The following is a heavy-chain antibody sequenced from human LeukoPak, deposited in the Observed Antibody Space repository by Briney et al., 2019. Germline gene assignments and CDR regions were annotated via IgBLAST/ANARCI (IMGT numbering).Heavy chain of an antibody. CDR3: ARGWITMVRGVQIASDAFDI. V-gene: IGHV1-18*01. D-gene: IGHD3-10*01. Sequence: ASVKVSCKASGYTFTSYGISWVRQAPGQGLEWMGWISAYNGNTNYAQKLQGRVTMTTDTSTSTAYMELRSLRSDDTAVYYCARGWITMVRGVQIASDAFDIWGQGTMVTVSS. CDR1: GYTFTSYG. J-gene: IGHJ3*02. CDR2: ISAYNGNT.